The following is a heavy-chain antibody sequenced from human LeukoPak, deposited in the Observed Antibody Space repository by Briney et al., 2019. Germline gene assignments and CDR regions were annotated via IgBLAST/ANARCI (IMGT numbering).Heavy chain of an antibody. J-gene: IGHJ4*02. CDR2: MYYSGST. D-gene: IGHD3-16*02. CDR3: ARGRYDYVWGSYRSNTQPRSRYYFDY. Sequence: SETLSLTCTVSGGSLTNYYWSWIRQPPGKGLECIGYMYYSGSTNYNPSLKSRVTISVDTSKNQFSLKLSSVTAADTAVYYCARGRYDYVWGSYRSNTQPRSRYYFDYWGQGTLVTVSS. CDR1: GGSLTNYY. V-gene: IGHV4-59*12.